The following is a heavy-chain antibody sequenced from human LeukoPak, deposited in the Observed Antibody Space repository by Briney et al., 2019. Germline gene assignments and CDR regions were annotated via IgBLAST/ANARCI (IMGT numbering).Heavy chain of an antibody. V-gene: IGHV1-8*02. J-gene: IGHJ6*02. CDR3: AREGAAAGDYYCMDV. CDR2: MNPNSGNT. D-gene: IGHD6-13*01. Sequence: GASVKVSCKASGYTFTIYYMHWVPQTPGQGLEWMGWMNPNSGNTGYAQKFQGRVTMTRNTSISTAYMELSSLRSEDTAVYYCAREGAAAGDYYCMDVWGQGTTVTVSS. CDR1: GYTFTIYY.